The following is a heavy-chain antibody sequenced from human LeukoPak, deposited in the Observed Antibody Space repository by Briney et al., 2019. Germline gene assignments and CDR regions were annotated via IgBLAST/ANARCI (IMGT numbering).Heavy chain of an antibody. D-gene: IGHD6-19*01. Sequence: SQTLSLTCTFSGGSISSGDYYWSWIRQPPGKGLEWIGYIYYSGSTYYNPSLKSRVTISVDTSKNQFSLKLSSVTAADTAVYYCARYSGWYSSVPIDYWGQGTLVTVSS. CDR2: IYYSGST. J-gene: IGHJ4*02. V-gene: IGHV4-30-4*08. CDR1: GGSISSGDYY. CDR3: ARYSGWYSSVPIDY.